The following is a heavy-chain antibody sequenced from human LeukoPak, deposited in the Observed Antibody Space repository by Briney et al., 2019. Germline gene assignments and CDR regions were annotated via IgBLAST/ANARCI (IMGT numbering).Heavy chain of an antibody. CDR1: GYTFTNYG. D-gene: IGHD5-12*01. CDR3: ARDLDSDNDSAMGY. J-gene: IGHJ4*02. CDR2: ITTYTGNT. Sequence: GASVKVSCKASGYTFTNYGISWVRQAPGQGLEWMGWITTYTGNTIYAQKLQGRVTLTTDTSTSTAYMELRSLGSDDTASYFCARDLDSDNDSAMGYWGQGTLVTVSS. V-gene: IGHV1-18*01.